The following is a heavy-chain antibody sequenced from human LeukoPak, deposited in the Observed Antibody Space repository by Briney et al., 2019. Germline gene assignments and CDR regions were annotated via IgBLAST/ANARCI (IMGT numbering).Heavy chain of an antibody. CDR3: AKGSRDSRPYYFDF. CDR2: ISIDGRGT. Sequence: PGGSLRLSCAGSGFSFNSYAMSWVRQAPGKVLEWVSAISIDGRGTYYADSVKGRFTTSRDNSKNTLSLQMDSLRAEDTAVYYCAKGSRDSRPYYFDFWGQGTLVTVSS. CDR1: GFSFNSYA. J-gene: IGHJ4*02. V-gene: IGHV3-23*01. D-gene: IGHD3-10*01.